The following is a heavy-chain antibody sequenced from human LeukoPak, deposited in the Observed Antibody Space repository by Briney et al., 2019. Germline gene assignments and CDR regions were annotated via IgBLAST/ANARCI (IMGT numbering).Heavy chain of an antibody. V-gene: IGHV4-34*01. D-gene: IGHD5-24*01. CDR3: ARGRDRSKAGDL. CDR1: GGACDDDD. Sequence: SETLSLTCDVSGGACDDDDCSWIRQPPGKGLEWIGEIHLHRIIYYNSSLMSRVTISVDTSKTQFSLRLTSVTAADTAFYYCARGRDRSKAGDLWGQGILVSVFS. CDR2: IHLHRII. J-gene: IGHJ5*02.